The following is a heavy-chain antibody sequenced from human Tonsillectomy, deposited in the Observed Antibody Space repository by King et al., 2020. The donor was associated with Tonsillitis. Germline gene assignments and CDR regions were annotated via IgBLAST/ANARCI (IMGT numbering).Heavy chain of an antibody. D-gene: IGHD1-26*01. J-gene: IGHJ6*03. Sequence: QLQESGPGLVKPSETLSLTCSGSGGSISSYYWSWIRQPPGKGLDWIGYLYYIWSANLKPSLKSRFTISVDTSKKQFSLKLSSVTAADTAVYYCAKSNSGSYYYYYYMDVWGKGTAVTVSS. CDR1: GGSISSYY. V-gene: IGHV4-59*01. CDR3: AKSNSGSYYYYYYMDV. CDR2: LYYIWSA.